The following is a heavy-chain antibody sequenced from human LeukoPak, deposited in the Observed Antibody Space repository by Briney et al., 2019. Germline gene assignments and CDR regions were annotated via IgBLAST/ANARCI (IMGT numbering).Heavy chain of an antibody. CDR3: AREGTRDTNWFDP. V-gene: IGHV4-59*01. J-gene: IGHJ5*02. CDR2: IYYSGCT. Sequence: SETLSLTCTVSGGSISSYYWSWIRQPPGKGLEWIGYIYYSGCTNYNPSLKSRVTISVDTSKNQFSLKLSSVTAADTAVYYCAREGTRDTNWFDPWGQGTLVTVSS. D-gene: IGHD1-1*01. CDR1: GGSISSYY.